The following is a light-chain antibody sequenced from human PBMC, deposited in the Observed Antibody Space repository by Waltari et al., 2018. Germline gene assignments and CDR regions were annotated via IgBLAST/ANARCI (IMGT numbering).Light chain of an antibody. CDR2: GVS. V-gene: IGLV2-14*01. Sequence: QSAPTQPPSVSGSPGQSVTISCTGTSSDVGGYNYVSWYQQHPGKAPKLMIYGVSNRPPGVSDRFSGSKAGNTASLTISGLQAEDEADYYCCSYTTSSTWVFGGGTRLTVL. J-gene: IGLJ2*01. CDR3: CSYTTSSTWV. CDR1: SSDVGGYNY.